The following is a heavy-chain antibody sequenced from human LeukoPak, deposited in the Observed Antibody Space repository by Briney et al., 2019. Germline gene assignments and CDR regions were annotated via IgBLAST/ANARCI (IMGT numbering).Heavy chain of an antibody. J-gene: IGHJ4*02. Sequence: SETLSLTCAVSGGSISSGGYYWSWIRQHPGKGLEWIGYIYYSGSTYYNPSLKSRVTISVDTSKNQFSLKLSPVTAADTAVYYCARAGAAAGTDPGIDYWGQGTLVTVSS. D-gene: IGHD6-13*01. CDR2: IYYSGST. CDR3: ARAGAAAGTDPGIDY. CDR1: GGSISSGGYY. V-gene: IGHV4-31*11.